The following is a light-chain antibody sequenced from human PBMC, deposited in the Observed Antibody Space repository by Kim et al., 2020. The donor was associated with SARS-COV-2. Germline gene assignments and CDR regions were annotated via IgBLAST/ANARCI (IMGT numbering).Light chain of an antibody. CDR1: QGISSR. CDR3: QQDNSVPPLT. J-gene: IGKJ4*01. V-gene: IGKV1-12*01. CDR2: DAS. Sequence: SKGNRITINCWARQGISSRLSWYQQKPAKDPKLLIIDASSLQSGVPSRFSGGGAGTEYSLTISNLQPEDFAAYYCQQDNSVPPLTFGGGTKVDIK.